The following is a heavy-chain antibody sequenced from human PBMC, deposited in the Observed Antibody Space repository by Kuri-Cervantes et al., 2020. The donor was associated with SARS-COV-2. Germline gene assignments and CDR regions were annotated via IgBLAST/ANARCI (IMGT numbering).Heavy chain of an antibody. Sequence: GGSLRLSCTVSGGSISSSSYYWGWIRQPPGKGLEWVANINQDGSEKYYVDSVKGRFTISRDNAKNSLYLQMNSLRAEDTAVYYCAKDSQGGWFGELPRYYYYYMDVWGKGTTVTVSS. CDR1: GGSISSSSYY. CDR2: INQDGSEK. J-gene: IGHJ6*03. V-gene: IGHV3-7*03. CDR3: AKDSQGGWFGELPRYYYYYMDV. D-gene: IGHD3-10*01.